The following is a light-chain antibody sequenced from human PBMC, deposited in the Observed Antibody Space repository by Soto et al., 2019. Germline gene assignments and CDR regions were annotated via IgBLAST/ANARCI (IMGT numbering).Light chain of an antibody. CDR1: LSASTH. J-gene: IGKJ1*01. V-gene: IGKV3-15*01. CDR2: GAS. Sequence: ETVMTQSPATLSVSPGETATLSCRASLSASTHLAWYQYKPGQAPRLLIYGASIRTSGLPARFKGSGAGTQFPLTSSGLQCVDVAVYYCLQYRNWPAWMLGQGTKVEIK. CDR3: LQYRNWPAWM.